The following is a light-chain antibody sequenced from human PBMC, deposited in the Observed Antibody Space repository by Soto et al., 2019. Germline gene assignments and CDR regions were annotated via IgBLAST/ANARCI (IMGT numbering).Light chain of an antibody. CDR2: GAS. CDR1: QGVANW. Sequence: DIQMTQSPSSVSASVGDRVTITCRASQGVANWLAWYQQKPGKPPKFLIYGASSLQSGVPSRFSGSGSGTDFTLTISSLQPEDSATYYCHQADSFPITFGQGTRLDIK. CDR3: HQADSFPIT. V-gene: IGKV1D-12*01. J-gene: IGKJ5*01.